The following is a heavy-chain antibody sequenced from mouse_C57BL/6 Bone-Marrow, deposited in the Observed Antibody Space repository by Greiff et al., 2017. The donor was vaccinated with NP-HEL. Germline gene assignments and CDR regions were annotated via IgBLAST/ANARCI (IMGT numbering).Heavy chain of an antibody. V-gene: IGHV14-4*01. J-gene: IGHJ3*01. CDR3: TRGYVVQLRLPSWFAY. CDR2: IDPENGDT. D-gene: IGHD3-2*02. CDR1: GFNIKDDY. Sequence: VQLQQSGAELVRPGASVKLSCTASGFNIKDDYMHWVKQRPEQGLEWIGWIDPENGDTEYASKFQGKATITADTSSNTAYLQLSSLTSEDTAVYYCTRGYVVQLRLPSWFAYWGQGTLVTVSA.